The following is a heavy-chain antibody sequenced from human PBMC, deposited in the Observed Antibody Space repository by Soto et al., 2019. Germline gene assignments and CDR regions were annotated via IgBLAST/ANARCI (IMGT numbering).Heavy chain of an antibody. CDR2: IYHRGST. CDR1: VGSISSSNW. Sequence: QVQLQESGPGLVKPSGTLSLTCAVSVGSISSSNWWSWVRPPPGKGLEWIGEIYHRGSTNYTPSLKSRVTISVDKSKNQFSLKLSAVTAADTAVYYCAGVFTPGIAVAGKVDYWGQGTLVTVSS. D-gene: IGHD6-19*01. J-gene: IGHJ4*02. CDR3: AGVFTPGIAVAGKVDY. V-gene: IGHV4-4*02.